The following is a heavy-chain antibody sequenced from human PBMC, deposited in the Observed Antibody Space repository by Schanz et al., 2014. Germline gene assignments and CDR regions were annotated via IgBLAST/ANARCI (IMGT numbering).Heavy chain of an antibody. CDR1: GFTFSTYA. CDR3: ARDGDRFYHNYYMDV. CDR2: LSGSGGST. J-gene: IGHJ6*03. D-gene: IGHD4-17*01. Sequence: VQLVESGGGVVQPGRSLRLSCAASGFTFSTYAMSWVRQAPGKGLEWVSALSGSGGSTYYADSVKGRFTISRDNSKNTLYLQMNSRRAEDTAVYYCARDGDRFYHNYYMDVWGKGTTVTVSS. V-gene: IGHV3-23*04.